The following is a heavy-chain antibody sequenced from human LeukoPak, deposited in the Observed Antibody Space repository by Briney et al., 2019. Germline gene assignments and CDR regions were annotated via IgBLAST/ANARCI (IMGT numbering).Heavy chain of an antibody. CDR1: GYTFTSYY. CDR2: INAGNGNT. V-gene: IGHV1-3*01. D-gene: IGHD3-10*01. CDR3: ARAGGSGSYYHNWFDP. J-gene: IGHJ5*02. Sequence: ASVKVSCKASGYTFTSYYMHWVRQAPGQRLEWMGWINAGNGNTKYSQKFQGRVTITRDTSASTAYMELSSLRSEDTAVYYCARAGGSGSYYHNWFDPWGQGTLVTVSS.